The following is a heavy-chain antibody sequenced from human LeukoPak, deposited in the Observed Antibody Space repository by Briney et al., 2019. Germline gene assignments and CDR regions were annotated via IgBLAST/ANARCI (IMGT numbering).Heavy chain of an antibody. V-gene: IGHV4-59*01. Sequence: PSETLSLTCNVSGGSISSYCWSWIRQPPGRGLEYIGYVSYNGRPNYNPSLQGRVTMSVDTSKNQLSLKLSSVTAADTAVYYCARLHDSVLTRFLYYFDYWGQGTLVTVSS. CDR1: GGSISSYC. J-gene: IGHJ4*02. CDR3: ARLHDSVLTRFLYYFDY. D-gene: IGHD3-9*01. CDR2: VSYNGRP.